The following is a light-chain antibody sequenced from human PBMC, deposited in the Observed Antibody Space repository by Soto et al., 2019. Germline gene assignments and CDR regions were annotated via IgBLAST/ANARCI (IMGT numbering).Light chain of an antibody. CDR1: SSDVGAYKY. CDR3: SSYAGSKHVI. Sequence: QSALTQPPSASGSLGQSVTISCTGTSSDVGAYKYVFWYQQHPGKAPKLIIYEVSQRPSGVPDRFSGSKSGNTASLTVSGLQADDEDDYYCSSYAGSKHVIFGGGTKLTVL. J-gene: IGLJ2*01. CDR2: EVS. V-gene: IGLV2-8*01.